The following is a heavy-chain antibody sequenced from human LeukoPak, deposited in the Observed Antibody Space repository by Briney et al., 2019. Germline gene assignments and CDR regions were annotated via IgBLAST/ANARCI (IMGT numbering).Heavy chain of an antibody. J-gene: IGHJ6*02. CDR1: GDSVSSSNYY. Sequence: SETLSLTCTVFGDSVSSSNYYWAWFRQPPGKGLDWIGSLYYDGRTYYSPSLESRVTVSVDTSKNQFSLKLSSVTAADTAVYYCARRGSGWYGNYGMDVWGQGTTVTVSS. CDR2: LYYDGRT. V-gene: IGHV4-39*01. D-gene: IGHD6-19*01. CDR3: ARRGSGWYGNYGMDV.